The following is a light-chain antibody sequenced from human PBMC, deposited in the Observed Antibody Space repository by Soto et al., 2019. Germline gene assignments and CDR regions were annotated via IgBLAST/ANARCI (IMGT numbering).Light chain of an antibody. CDR2: GAS. CDR3: QQYGSSPYT. Sequence: EIVLTQSPGTLSLSPGERATLSCRASQSVSSSYLAWYQQKPGQAPRLLIYGASSRATGIPDRFSGSGSGTDFPLTISRLEPEAFAVYYCQQYGSSPYTFGQGTKLEIK. J-gene: IGKJ2*01. CDR1: QSVSSSY. V-gene: IGKV3-20*01.